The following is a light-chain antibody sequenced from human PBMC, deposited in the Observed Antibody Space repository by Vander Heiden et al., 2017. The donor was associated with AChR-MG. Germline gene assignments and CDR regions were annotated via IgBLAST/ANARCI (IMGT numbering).Light chain of an antibody. J-gene: IGLJ2*01. CDR3: TSYTSGKSPSVV. Sequence: QSAPTQPASVSGSPGQSVTIPCTGATSDIDDYRYVSWYQQHPGKAPKLIIYDVTKRPSGVSDRFSGSKSGNTASLTISGVQSEDEAIYYCTSYTSGKSPSVVFGRGTKLTVV. V-gene: IGLV2-14*03. CDR1: TSDIDDYRY. CDR2: DVT.